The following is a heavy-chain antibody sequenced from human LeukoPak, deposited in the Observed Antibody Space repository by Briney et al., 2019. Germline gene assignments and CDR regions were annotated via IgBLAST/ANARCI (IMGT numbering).Heavy chain of an antibody. D-gene: IGHD5-18*01. CDR1: GLTVSSNY. J-gene: IGHJ4*02. CDR3: ARALGSFEIHDY. Sequence: GGSLRLSCAASGLTVSSNYMSWVRQAPGKGLEWVSVIYSGGNTYYADSVKGRFTISRDNSKNTLYLQMNSLRAEDTAVYYCARALGSFEIHDYWGQGTLVTVSS. V-gene: IGHV3-53*01. CDR2: IYSGGNT.